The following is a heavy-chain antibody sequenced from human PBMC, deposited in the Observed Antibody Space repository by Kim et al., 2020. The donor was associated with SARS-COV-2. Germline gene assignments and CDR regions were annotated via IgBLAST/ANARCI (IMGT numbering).Heavy chain of an antibody. CDR3: AREDSRGYYYYYGMDV. J-gene: IGHJ6*02. Sequence: GGSLRLSCAASGFTFSSYSMNWVRQAPGKGLEWVSSISSSSSYIYYADSVKGRFTISRDNAKNSLYLQMNSLRAEDTAVYYCAREDSRGYYYYYGMDVWGQGTTVTVSS. V-gene: IGHV3-21*01. D-gene: IGHD6-13*01. CDR1: GFTFSSYS. CDR2: ISSSSSYI.